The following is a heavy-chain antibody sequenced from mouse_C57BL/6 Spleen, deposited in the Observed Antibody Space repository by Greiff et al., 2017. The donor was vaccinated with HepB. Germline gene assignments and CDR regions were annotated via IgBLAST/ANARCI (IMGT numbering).Heavy chain of an antibody. V-gene: IGHV5-9-1*02. CDR3: TRDQDYSNYLYYAMDY. CDR1: GFTFSSYA. Sequence: EVKLMESGEGLVKPGGSLKLSCAASGFTFSSYAMSWVRQTPEKRLEWVAYISSGGDYIYYADTVKGRFTISRDNARNTLYLQMSSLKSEDTAMYYCTRDQDYSNYLYYAMDYWGQGTSVTVSS. CDR2: ISSGGDYI. J-gene: IGHJ4*01. D-gene: IGHD2-5*01.